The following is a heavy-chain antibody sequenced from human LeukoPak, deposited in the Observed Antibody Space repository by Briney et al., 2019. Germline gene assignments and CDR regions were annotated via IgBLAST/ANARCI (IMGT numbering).Heavy chain of an antibody. D-gene: IGHD4-17*01. V-gene: IGHV3-7*01. CDR1: GFTFSSYW. CDR2: IKQDGSEQ. CDR3: ARLRYSDY. J-gene: IGHJ4*02. Sequence: QAGGSLRLSCAASGFTFSSYWMTWVRQAPGKGLGWVANIKQDGSEQYCVDSVKGRFTISRDNAKNSLYLQMNSLRAEDTAVYYCARLRYSDYWGQGTLVTVSS.